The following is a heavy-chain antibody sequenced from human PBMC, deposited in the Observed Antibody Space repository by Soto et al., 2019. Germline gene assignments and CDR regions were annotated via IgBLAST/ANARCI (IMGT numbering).Heavy chain of an antibody. CDR2: ISSSSSYI. V-gene: IGHV3-21*01. J-gene: IGHJ6*03. D-gene: IGHD6-13*01. CDR3: ARDGDSSSWHLFYYYMDV. CDR1: GFTFSSYS. Sequence: GGSLRLSCAASGFTFSSYSMNWVRQAPGKGLEWVSSISSSSSYIYYADSVKGRFTISRDNAKNSLYLQMNSLRAEDTAVYYCARDGDSSSWHLFYYYMDVWGKGTTVTVSS.